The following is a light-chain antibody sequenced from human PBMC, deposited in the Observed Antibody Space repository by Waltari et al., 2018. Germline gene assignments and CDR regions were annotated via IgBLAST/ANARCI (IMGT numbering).Light chain of an antibody. J-gene: IGLJ2*01. V-gene: IGLV2-14*01. CDR1: SMDVGGYNY. CDR3: SSYTSSSTLV. Sequence: QSALTQPASVSGSPGQSITISCTGTSMDVGGYNYVSWYQQHPGKAPKLRIYDVSNRPSGVSNRFSRSKSGNTASLTISGLQAEDEADYYCSSYTSSSTLVFGGGTKLTVL. CDR2: DVS.